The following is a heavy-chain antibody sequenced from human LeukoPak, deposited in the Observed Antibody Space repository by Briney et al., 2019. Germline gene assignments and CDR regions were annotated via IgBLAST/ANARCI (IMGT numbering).Heavy chain of an antibody. CDR1: GFTFSNYR. D-gene: IGHD3-10*01. Sequence: GGSLRLSCAASGFTFSNYRMHWVRQAPGKGLVWVSRINTDGSRTTYADSAKGRFTISRDNAKNTLYLQMDSLRAEDTAVYYCARVVFGDYFDYWGQGTLVTVSS. CDR3: ARVVFGDYFDY. V-gene: IGHV3-74*01. CDR2: INTDGSRT. J-gene: IGHJ4*02.